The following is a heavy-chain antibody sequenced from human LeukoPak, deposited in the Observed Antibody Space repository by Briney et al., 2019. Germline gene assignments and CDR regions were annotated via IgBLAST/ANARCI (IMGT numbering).Heavy chain of an antibody. CDR2: ISAYNGNT. Sequence: ASVKVSCKASGYTFTSYGISWVRQAPGQGLEWMGWISAYNGNTNYAQKLQGRVTMTTDTSTSTAYMELRSLRSDDTAVYYCARDPWDSSGYYWDAFDIWGQGTMVTVSS. V-gene: IGHV1-18*01. CDR3: ARDPWDSSGYYWDAFDI. J-gene: IGHJ3*02. CDR1: GYTFTSYG. D-gene: IGHD3-22*01.